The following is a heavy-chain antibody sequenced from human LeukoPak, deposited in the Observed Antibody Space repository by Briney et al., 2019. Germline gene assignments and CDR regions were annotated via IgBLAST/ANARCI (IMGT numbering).Heavy chain of an antibody. V-gene: IGHV4-59*01. CDR1: GGSISSYY. D-gene: IGHD3-3*01. Sequence: SETLSLTCTVSGGSISSYYWSWIRQPPGKGLEWIGYIYYSGSTNYNPSLKSRVTISVDTSKNQFSLKLSSVTAADTAVYYCARARDSITIFGVVPYYFDYWGQGTLVTVSS. CDR3: ARARDSITIFGVVPYYFDY. J-gene: IGHJ4*02. CDR2: IYYSGST.